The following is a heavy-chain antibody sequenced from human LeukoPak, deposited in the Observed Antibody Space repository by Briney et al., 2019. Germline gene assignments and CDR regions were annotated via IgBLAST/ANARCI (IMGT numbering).Heavy chain of an antibody. J-gene: IGHJ3*02. CDR1: GFTFSSYG. D-gene: IGHD2-15*01. V-gene: IGHV3-23*01. CDR3: AALLRYGAFDI. Sequence: GGSLRLSCAASGFTFSSYGMHWVRQAPGKGLEWVSAISGSGGSTYYADSVKGRFTISRDNSKNTLYLQMNSLRAEDTAVYYCAALLRYGAFDIWGQGTMVTVSS. CDR2: ISGSGGST.